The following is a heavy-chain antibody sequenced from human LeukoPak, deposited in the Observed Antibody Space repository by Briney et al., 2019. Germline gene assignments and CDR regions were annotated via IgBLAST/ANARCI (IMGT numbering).Heavy chain of an antibody. J-gene: IGHJ4*02. CDR2: IWYDGSNK. CDR1: GFTFSSYG. D-gene: IGHD3-10*01. CDR3: ASRSSGLNY. Sequence: GGSLRLSCAASGFTFSSYGMHWVRQAPGKGLEWVAVIWYDGSNKYYADSVKGRFTISRDNSKNTLYLQMNSLIAEDTAVYYCASRSSGLNYWGQGTLVTVSS. V-gene: IGHV3-33*01.